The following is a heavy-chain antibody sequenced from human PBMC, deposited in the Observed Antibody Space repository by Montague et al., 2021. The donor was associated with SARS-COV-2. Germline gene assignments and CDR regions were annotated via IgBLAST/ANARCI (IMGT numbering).Heavy chain of an antibody. D-gene: IGHD4-23*01. CDR3: ARMTTVVTLGYYYYYYGMDV. J-gene: IGHJ6*02. Sequence: PALVKPTQTLTLTCTFSGFSLSTSGMCMSWIRQPPGKALEWLALIDWDDDKYYSTSLKTRLTISKDTSKNQVVLTMTNMDPVDTATYYCARMTTVVTLGYYYYYYGMDVWGQGTTVTVSS. CDR1: GFSLSTSGMC. CDR2: IDWDDDK. V-gene: IGHV2-70*01.